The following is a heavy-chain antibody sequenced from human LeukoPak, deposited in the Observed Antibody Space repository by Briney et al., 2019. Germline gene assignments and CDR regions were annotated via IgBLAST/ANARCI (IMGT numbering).Heavy chain of an antibody. CDR3: ARLVVGYGRHPYYYYYGMDV. CDR1: GFIFANEP. D-gene: IGHD2-15*01. V-gene: IGHV3-48*01. J-gene: IGHJ6*02. Sequence: GGSLRLSCAASGFIFANEPMNWVRQTPGKGLEWVAHIRSDTKTIVYADSVKGRFTISRDNARDSLSLQMNSLRVEDTAVYYCARLVVGYGRHPYYYYYGMDVWGQGTTVTVSS. CDR2: IRSDTKTI.